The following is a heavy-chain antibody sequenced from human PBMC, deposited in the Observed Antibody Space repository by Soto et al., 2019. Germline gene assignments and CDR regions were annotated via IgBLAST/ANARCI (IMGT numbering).Heavy chain of an antibody. D-gene: IGHD3-3*01. Sequence: GESLKISCKGSGYSFTSYWISWVRQMPGKGLEWMGRIDPSDSYTNYSPSFQGHVTISADKSISTAFLQWSSLKVSDTAMYYCARLAWSGDLYYDYGMDVWGQGTTVTVSS. J-gene: IGHJ6*02. CDR2: IDPSDSYT. V-gene: IGHV5-10-1*01. CDR1: GYSFTSYW. CDR3: ARLAWSGDLYYDYGMDV.